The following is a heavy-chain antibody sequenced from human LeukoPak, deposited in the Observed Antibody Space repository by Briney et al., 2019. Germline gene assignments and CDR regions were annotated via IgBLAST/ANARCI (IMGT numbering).Heavy chain of an antibody. CDR3: ARAPRPQGKEGEYNWFDP. J-gene: IGHJ5*02. CDR1: GGSFSGYY. Sequence: SETLSLTCAVSGGSFSGYYWSWIRQPPGKGLEWIGEINHSGSTNYNPSLKRRVTISVDTSKNQFSLKLSSVTAADTAVYYCARAPRPQGKEGEYNWFDPWGQGTLVTVSS. CDR2: INHSGST. D-gene: IGHD6-6*01. V-gene: IGHV4-34*01.